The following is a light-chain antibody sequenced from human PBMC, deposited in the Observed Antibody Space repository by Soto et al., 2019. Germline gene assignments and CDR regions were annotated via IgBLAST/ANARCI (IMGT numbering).Light chain of an antibody. Sequence: EIVLTQSPGTLSLSPGERATLSCRASQSISSSYLAWYQQKPGQAPRLLIYAASSRATGIQDRFSGSGSGTGFTLTISRLEPEDFAVYYCQHYGSSSYTFGQGTQLEIK. CDR3: QHYGSSSYT. CDR2: AAS. CDR1: QSISSSY. V-gene: IGKV3-20*01. J-gene: IGKJ2*01.